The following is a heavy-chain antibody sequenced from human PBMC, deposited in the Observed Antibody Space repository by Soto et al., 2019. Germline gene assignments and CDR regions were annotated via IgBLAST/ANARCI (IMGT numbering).Heavy chain of an antibody. CDR2: IRSKAYGGTT. CDR1: GFTFGDYA. Sequence: HPGGSLRLSCTASGFTFGDYAMSWARQAPGKGLEWVGFIRSKAYGGTTEYAASVKGRFTISRDDSKSIAYLQMNSPKTEDTAVYYCTXNNLNYDFWSGPYGMDVWGQGTTVTVSS. D-gene: IGHD3-3*01. V-gene: IGHV3-49*04. CDR3: TXNNLNYDFWSGPYGMDV. J-gene: IGHJ6*02.